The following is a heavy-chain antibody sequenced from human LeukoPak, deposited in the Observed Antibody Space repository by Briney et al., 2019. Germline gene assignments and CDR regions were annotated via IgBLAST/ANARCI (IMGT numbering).Heavy chain of an antibody. CDR2: IKEDGSEK. CDR3: ARDRAGNDY. V-gene: IGHV3-7*01. Sequence: GGSLRLSCAASGFTFSSYWMSWIRQAPGKGLEWVANIKEDGSEKYYVDSVRGRFTISRDNAKNSLSLQMNSLRAEDTAVYYCARDRAGNDYWGQGALVTVSS. D-gene: IGHD1-1*01. CDR1: GFTFSSYW. J-gene: IGHJ4*02.